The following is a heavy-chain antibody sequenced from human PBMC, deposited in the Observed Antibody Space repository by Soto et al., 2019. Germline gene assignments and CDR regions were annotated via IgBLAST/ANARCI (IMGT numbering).Heavy chain of an antibody. CDR3: AMHPQDRIVLVTPIRHYYYTMDV. V-gene: IGHV3-23*01. CDR1: GLTFSSWA. Sequence: GASLRLSCAASGLTFSSWAMSWARQAPGKGLEWVAGIIGSGGNTYYAHSVKGRFTISRHNSKNTMYLQMNTLRAEDTAVYYCAMHPQDRIVLVTPIRHYYYTMDVLGQGTTVTVSS. J-gene: IGHJ6*02. CDR2: IIGSGGNT. D-gene: IGHD2-21*02.